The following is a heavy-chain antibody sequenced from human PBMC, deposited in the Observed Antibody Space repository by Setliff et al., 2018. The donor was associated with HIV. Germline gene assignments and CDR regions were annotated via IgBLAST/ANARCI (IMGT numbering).Heavy chain of an antibody. D-gene: IGHD2-2*01. Sequence: PSETLSLTCSVSGLSINFGYYWGWIRQPPGKGLEWIGYIYYSGNTYYNPSLKSRLTISVDTSKNHFSLKLSSVTAADTAVYYCARAFCSSASCYGGGDAFDIWGQGTMVTVSS. CDR1: GLSINFGYY. CDR3: ARAFCSSASCYGGGDAFDI. J-gene: IGHJ3*02. CDR2: IYYSGNT. V-gene: IGHV4-31*03.